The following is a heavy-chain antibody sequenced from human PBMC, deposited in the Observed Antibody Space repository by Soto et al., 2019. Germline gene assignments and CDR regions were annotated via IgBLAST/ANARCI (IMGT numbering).Heavy chain of an antibody. CDR2: IYRSGNT. CDR1: AYSITNAYY. CDR3: ARGDNAAFDI. J-gene: IGHJ3*02. Sequence: SETLSLTCAVSAYSITNAYYWAWIRQPPGKGLEWIGSIYRSGNTYYNPSLKSRVTISVDTSENHFSLKLISVTAADTAVYYCARGDNAAFDIWGQGTMFNV. V-gene: IGHV4-38-2*01.